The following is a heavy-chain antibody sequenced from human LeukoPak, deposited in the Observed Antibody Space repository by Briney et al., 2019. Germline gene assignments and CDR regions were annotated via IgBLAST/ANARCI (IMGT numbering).Heavy chain of an antibody. D-gene: IGHD3-22*01. Sequence: SETLSLTCTVSGGSISSGGYYWSWIRQHPGKGLEWIGYIYYSGSTYYNPSLKSRVTISVDTSKNQFSLKLSSVTAADTAVYYCPRWPRGDYYDSSESYYMDVWGKGTTVTVSS. CDR1: GGSISSGGYY. CDR2: IYYSGST. CDR3: PRWPRGDYYDSSESYYMDV. V-gene: IGHV4-31*03. J-gene: IGHJ6*03.